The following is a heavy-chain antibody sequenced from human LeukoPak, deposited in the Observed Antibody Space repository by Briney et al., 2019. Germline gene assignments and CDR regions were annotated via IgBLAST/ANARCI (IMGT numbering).Heavy chain of an antibody. CDR2: ISYDGSNK. Sequence: GSLRLSCAASGFTFSSYGMHWVRQAPGKGLEWGAVISYDGSNKYYADSVKGRFTISRDNSKNTLYLQMNSLRAEDTAVYYCAKDPDGYKPLAWGQGTLVTVSS. V-gene: IGHV3-30*18. D-gene: IGHD5-24*01. CDR3: AKDPDGYKPLA. CDR1: GFTFSSYG. J-gene: IGHJ5*02.